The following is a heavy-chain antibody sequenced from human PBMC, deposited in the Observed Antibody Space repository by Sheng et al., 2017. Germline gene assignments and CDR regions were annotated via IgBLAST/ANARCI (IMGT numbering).Heavy chain of an antibody. CDR3: ARRGVREEGFDI. CDR1: GGSFSGYY. V-gene: IGHV4-34*01. D-gene: IGHD3-10*01. Sequence: QVQLQQWGAGLLKPSETLSLTCAVYGGSFSGYYWSWIRQPPGKGLEWIGEINHSGSTNYNPSLKSRVTISVDTSKNQFSLKLSSVTAADTAVYYCARRGVREEGFDIWGQGTMVTVSS. CDR2: INHSGST. J-gene: IGHJ3*02.